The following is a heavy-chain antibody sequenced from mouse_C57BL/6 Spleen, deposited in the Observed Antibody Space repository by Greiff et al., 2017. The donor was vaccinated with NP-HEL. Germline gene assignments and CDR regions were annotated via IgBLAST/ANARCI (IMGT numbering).Heavy chain of an antibody. V-gene: IGHV5-4*01. D-gene: IGHD4-1*01. CDR3: ARGWAGAMDY. Sequence: EVQGVESGGGLVKPGGSLKLSCAASGFTFSSYAMSWVRQTPEKRLEWVATISDGGSYTYYPDNVKGRFTISRDNAKNNLYLQMSHLKSEDTAMYYCARGWAGAMDYWGQGTSVTVSS. CDR2: ISDGGSYT. J-gene: IGHJ4*01. CDR1: GFTFSSYA.